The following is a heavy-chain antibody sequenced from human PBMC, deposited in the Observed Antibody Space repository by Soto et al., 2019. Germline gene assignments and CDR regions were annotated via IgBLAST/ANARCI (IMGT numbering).Heavy chain of an antibody. J-gene: IGHJ4*02. CDR1: GFTFRSYA. V-gene: IGHV3-23*01. Sequence: GGSLRPSCAASGFTFRSYAMSWVRQAPGKGLEWFSAISGSGGSTYYADSVKGRFTISRDNSKNTLYLQMNSLRAADTAVYYCATPNDSSGYSHWGQGTLVTAPQ. D-gene: IGHD3-22*01. CDR3: ATPNDSSGYSH. CDR2: ISGSGGST.